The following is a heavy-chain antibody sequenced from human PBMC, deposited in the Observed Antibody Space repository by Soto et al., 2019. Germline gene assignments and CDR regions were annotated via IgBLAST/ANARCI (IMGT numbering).Heavy chain of an antibody. CDR3: ARDGIGYRNKYYYYGMDV. D-gene: IGHD6-13*01. CDR2: IIPIFGTA. J-gene: IGHJ6*02. V-gene: IGHV1-69*01. Sequence: QVQLVQSGAEVKKPGSSVKVSCKASGGTFSSYAISWVRQAPGQGLEWMGGIIPIFGTANYAQKFQGRVTITADESTSTDDMEMSSLRYEDTAVDYCARDGIGYRNKYYYYGMDVWGQGTTVTVSS. CDR1: GGTFSSYA.